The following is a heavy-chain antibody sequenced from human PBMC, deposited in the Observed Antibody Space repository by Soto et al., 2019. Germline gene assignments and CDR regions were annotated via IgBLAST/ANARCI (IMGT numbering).Heavy chain of an antibody. V-gene: IGHV3-33*01. CDR2: IWYDGSNK. Sequence: QSGGSLRLSCAASGFTFSSYGMHWVRQAPGKGLEWVAVIWYDGSNKYYADSVKGRFTISRDNSKNTLYLQMNSLRAEDTAVYYCARDRSPYYYYYMDVWGKGTTVTVSS. CDR3: ARDRSPYYYYYMDV. CDR1: GFTFSSYG. J-gene: IGHJ6*03.